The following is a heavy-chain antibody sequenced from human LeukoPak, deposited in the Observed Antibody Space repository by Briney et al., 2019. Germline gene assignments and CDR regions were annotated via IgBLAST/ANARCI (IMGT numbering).Heavy chain of an antibody. CDR2: IYYSGST. D-gene: IGHD3-16*01. J-gene: IGHJ4*02. V-gene: IGHV4-39*01. CDR3: ARHTSFGTNYFDY. CDR1: GGSIRSSSYY. Sequence: SETLSLTCSVSGGSIRSSSYYWGWIRQPPGKGLEWIGSIYYSGSTYSNPSLKSRVTISVDTSKNQFSLKLSSLTAADTAVYYCARHTSFGTNYFDYWGQGTLVTVPS.